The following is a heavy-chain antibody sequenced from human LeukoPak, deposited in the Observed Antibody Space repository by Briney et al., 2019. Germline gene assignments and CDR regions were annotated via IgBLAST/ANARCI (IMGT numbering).Heavy chain of an antibody. D-gene: IGHD5-18*01. V-gene: IGHV3-23*01. Sequence: GGSLRLSCAASGFTFSDFAMIWVRQSPGKKGLEWVSSIFQGGGEIHYADSVRGRFTISRDNSKSTLFLQMNSLRAEDTAIYYCATYRQVLLPFESWGQGTLVTVSS. CDR1: GFTFSDFA. J-gene: IGHJ4*02. CDR2: IFQGGGEI. CDR3: ATYRQVLLPFES.